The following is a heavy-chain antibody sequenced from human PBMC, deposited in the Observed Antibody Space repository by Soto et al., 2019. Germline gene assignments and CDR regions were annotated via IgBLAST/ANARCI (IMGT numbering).Heavy chain of an antibody. V-gene: IGHV4-30-4*01. Sequence: QVQLQESGPGLVKPSQTLSLTCTVSGGSISSGDYYWSWIRQPPEKGLEWIGYIYYSGSTYYNPSLKGRFTLTAATAKNQFSLKRSSVTAADTAVYYCARLTPGYSSGWFIDYWGQGTLVTVSS. J-gene: IGHJ4*02. CDR2: IYYSGST. CDR3: ARLTPGYSSGWFIDY. D-gene: IGHD6-19*01. CDR1: GGSISSGDYY.